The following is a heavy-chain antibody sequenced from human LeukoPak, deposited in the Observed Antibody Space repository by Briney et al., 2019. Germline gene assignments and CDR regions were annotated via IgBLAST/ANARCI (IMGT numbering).Heavy chain of an antibody. CDR3: AKVGSGWYYFDY. Sequence: PGGSLRLSCAASGLTFSSYAMSWVRQAPGKGLEWVSGISGSGGSTYYADSVKGRFTISRDNSKNTLYLQMNSLRAEDTAVYYCAKVGSGWYYFDYWGQGTLVTVSS. V-gene: IGHV3-23*01. CDR1: GLTFSSYA. CDR2: ISGSGGST. D-gene: IGHD6-19*01. J-gene: IGHJ4*02.